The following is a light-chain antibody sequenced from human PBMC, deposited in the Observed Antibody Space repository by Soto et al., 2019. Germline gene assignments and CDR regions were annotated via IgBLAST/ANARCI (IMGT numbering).Light chain of an antibody. CDR1: SPNIGSNT. CDR3: AAGDDSLNGDVV. V-gene: IGLV1-44*01. CDR2: SNN. J-gene: IGLJ2*01. Sequence: QSVLTQPPSASGTPGQRVTISCSGSSPNIGSNTVNWYQQLPGTAPKLLIYSNNQRPSGVPDRFSGSKSGTSASLAISGLQSEDEADYYCAAGDDSLNGDVVFGGGTKLTVL.